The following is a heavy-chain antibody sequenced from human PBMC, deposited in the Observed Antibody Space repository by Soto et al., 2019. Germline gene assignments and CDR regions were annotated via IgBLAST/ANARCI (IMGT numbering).Heavy chain of an antibody. CDR3: ARDSPLVRGVGFDY. CDR1: GFTSRNYW. CDR2: INGDGST. Sequence: GGSLRLSCAASGFTSRNYWMHWVRQVPGKGLVWVSRINGDGSTNYADSVKGRFTISSDNAKNTLYLQMNTLRVEDTAVYYCARDSPLVRGVGFDYWGPGTLVTVSS. D-gene: IGHD3-10*01. J-gene: IGHJ4*02. V-gene: IGHV3-74*01.